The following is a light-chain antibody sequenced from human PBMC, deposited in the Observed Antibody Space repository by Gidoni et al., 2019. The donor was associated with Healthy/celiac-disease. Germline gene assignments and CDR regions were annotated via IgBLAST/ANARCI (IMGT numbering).Light chain of an antibody. CDR3: QAWDSRTVV. Sequence: ELTQPPSVSVSPGQTASITCSGDKLGDKYACWYQQKPGQSPVLVIYQDSKRPSGIPERFSGSNSGNTATLTISGTQAMDEADYYCQAWDSRTVVFGGGTKLTVL. CDR2: QDS. V-gene: IGLV3-1*01. J-gene: IGLJ2*01. CDR1: KLGDKY.